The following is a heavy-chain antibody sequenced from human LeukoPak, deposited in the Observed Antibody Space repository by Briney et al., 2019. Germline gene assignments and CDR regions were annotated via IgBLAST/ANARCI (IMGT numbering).Heavy chain of an antibody. V-gene: IGHV3-21*01. CDR2: ISSSSSYI. CDR3: ARAVITFGGVIVIPNFDY. CDR1: GFTFSSCS. D-gene: IGHD3-16*02. J-gene: IGHJ4*02. Sequence: TGGSLGLSCAASGFTFSSCSMNWVRQAPGKGLEWVSSISSSSSYIYYADSVKGRFTISRDNAKNSLYLQMNSLRAEDTAVYYCARAVITFGGVIVIPNFDYWGQGTLVTVSS.